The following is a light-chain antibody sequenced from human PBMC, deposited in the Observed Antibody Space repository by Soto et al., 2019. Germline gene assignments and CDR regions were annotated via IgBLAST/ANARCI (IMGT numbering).Light chain of an antibody. CDR3: QQSGSSFYT. CDR2: GAS. CDR1: QSVSSAY. Sequence: EIVLTQSPGTLSLSPGERATLSCRASQSVSSAYLAWYHQIPGQAPRLLIYGASSRATGIPDRFSGSGSGTDFTLTISALEPADFAVYYCQQSGSSFYTFGQGTKLEIK. V-gene: IGKV3-20*01. J-gene: IGKJ2*01.